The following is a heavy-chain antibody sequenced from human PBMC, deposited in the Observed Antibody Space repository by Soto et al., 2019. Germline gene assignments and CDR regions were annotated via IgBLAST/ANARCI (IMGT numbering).Heavy chain of an antibody. D-gene: IGHD6-19*01. CDR2: ISGSGGST. Sequence: PRGSLRLSCADSGFTFSSYALSWVRQAPGTGLEWVSAISGSGGSTYYADSVKGRFTISRDNSKNTLYLQMNSLRAEDTAVYYCAKDYDPVKQWLVSYYYGMDVWGQGTTVTVSS. V-gene: IGHV3-23*01. J-gene: IGHJ6*02. CDR3: AKDYDPVKQWLVSYYYGMDV. CDR1: GFTFSSYA.